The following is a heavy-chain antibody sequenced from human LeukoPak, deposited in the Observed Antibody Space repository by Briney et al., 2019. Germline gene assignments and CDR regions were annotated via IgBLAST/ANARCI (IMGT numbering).Heavy chain of an antibody. D-gene: IGHD5-12*01. Sequence: GGSLRLSCAASGFTSTNYAMTWVRQAPGKGLEWVSVLIGSSGSTDYADSVKGRFTISRDNSKNTVFLQMNSLRAEDTAIYYCAKGAYDYIEIGYFDSWGQGTLVTVSS. J-gene: IGHJ4*02. CDR3: AKGAYDYIEIGYFDS. V-gene: IGHV3-23*01. CDR2: LIGSSGST. CDR1: GFTSTNYA.